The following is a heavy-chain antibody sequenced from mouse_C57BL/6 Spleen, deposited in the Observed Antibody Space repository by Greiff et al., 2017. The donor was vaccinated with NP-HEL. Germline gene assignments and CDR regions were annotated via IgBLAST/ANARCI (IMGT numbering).Heavy chain of an antibody. J-gene: IGHJ1*03. V-gene: IGHV5-17*01. CDR2: ISSGSSTI. CDR3: ARGDLYEGYFDV. D-gene: IGHD2-3*01. CDR1: GFTFSDYG. Sequence: EVKVVESGGGLVKPGGSLKLSCAASGFTFSDYGMHWVRQAPEKGLEWVAYISSGSSTIYYADTVKGPFTISRDNAKNTLFLQMTSLRAEDTAMYYCARGDLYEGYFDVWGTGTTVTVSS.